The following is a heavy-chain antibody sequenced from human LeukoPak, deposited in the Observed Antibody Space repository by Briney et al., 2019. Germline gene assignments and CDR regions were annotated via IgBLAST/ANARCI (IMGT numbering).Heavy chain of an antibody. V-gene: IGHV3-15*05. Sequence: GGSLRLSCAASGFTFTNAWMSWVRQAPGKGLEWVGRIRSKTDGGTTDYAAPVKGRFTISRDNAKNTLYPQMNSLRAEDTAVYYCARSIFGVVIGYWGQGTLVTVSS. CDR1: GFTFTNAW. D-gene: IGHD3-3*01. CDR2: IRSKTDGGTT. CDR3: ARSIFGVVIGY. J-gene: IGHJ4*02.